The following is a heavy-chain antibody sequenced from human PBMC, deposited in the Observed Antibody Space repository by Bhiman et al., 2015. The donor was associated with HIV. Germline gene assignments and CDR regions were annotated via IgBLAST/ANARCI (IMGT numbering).Heavy chain of an antibody. CDR3: AGDSDDGDYLFS. J-gene: IGHJ5*02. CDR2: IYSGGST. Sequence: EVQLVESGGGLVQPGGSLRLSCAASGFTVSDNYMYWVRQAPGKGLEWVSVIYSGGSTYYAESVKGRFIISRDKSKNTLSLQMNGLTAEDTGVFYCAGDSDDGDYLFSWGQGTLVTVSS. CDR1: GFTVSDNY. V-gene: IGHV3-66*01. D-gene: IGHD4-17*01.